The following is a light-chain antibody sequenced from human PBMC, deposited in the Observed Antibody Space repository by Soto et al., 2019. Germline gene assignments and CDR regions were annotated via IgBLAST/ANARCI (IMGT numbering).Light chain of an antibody. CDR1: SSDVGGYNY. CDR2: GVS. Sequence: QSVLTQPASLSGSPGQSITISCTGTSSDVGGYNYVSWYQQHPGKAPRLMIYGVSIRPFWVSSRFSGSKSGNTASLTLSGLQSEDEADYYCNSYASVNSPVLFGGGTKVTVL. J-gene: IGLJ2*01. CDR3: NSYASVNSPVL. V-gene: IGLV2-14*03.